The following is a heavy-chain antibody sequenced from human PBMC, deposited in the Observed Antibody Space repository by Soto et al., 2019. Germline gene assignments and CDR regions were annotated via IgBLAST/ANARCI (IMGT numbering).Heavy chain of an antibody. J-gene: IGHJ4*01. CDR2: IIHSGST. Sequence: PHRSAVEDGSCGGYSWSWIRHPPGKGREGSGEIIHSGSTNYNPSPKSRVPISVNTSKNQFSLKLSSVTAADTAVYHCAGRISASPYFLDYWGHGTPVPGTS. CDR3: AGRISASPYFLDY. V-gene: IGHV4-34*12. D-gene: IGHD6-25*01. CDR1: DGSCGGYS.